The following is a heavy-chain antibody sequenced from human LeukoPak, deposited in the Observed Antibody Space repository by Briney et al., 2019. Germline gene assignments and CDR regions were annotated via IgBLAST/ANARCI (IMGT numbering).Heavy chain of an antibody. D-gene: IGHD1-26*01. J-gene: IGHJ4*02. Sequence: GGSLRLSCAASGFTFSSYAMSWVRQAPGKGLEWVSAISGSGGSTYYADSVKGGFTISRDNSKNTLYLQMNSLRAEDTAVYYCAKDESGSYYSYFDYWGQGTLVTVSS. V-gene: IGHV3-23*01. CDR1: GFTFSSYA. CDR2: ISGSGGST. CDR3: AKDESGSYYSYFDY.